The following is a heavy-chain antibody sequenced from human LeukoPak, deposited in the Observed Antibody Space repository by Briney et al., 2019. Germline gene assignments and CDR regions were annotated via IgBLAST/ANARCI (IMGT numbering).Heavy chain of an antibody. J-gene: IGHJ4*02. V-gene: IGHV3-48*01. CDR1: GFTFSSYS. D-gene: IGHD2-2*01. Sequence: GGSLRLSCAASGFTFSSYSMNWVRQAPGKGLEWVSYISSSISTIYYADSGTGRFTISSENAKNSLYLKMNSLRAEDTAVYYCATIVVVPAAMGNSVDYWGQGTLVTVSS. CDR3: ATIVVVPAAMGNSVDY. CDR2: ISSSISTI.